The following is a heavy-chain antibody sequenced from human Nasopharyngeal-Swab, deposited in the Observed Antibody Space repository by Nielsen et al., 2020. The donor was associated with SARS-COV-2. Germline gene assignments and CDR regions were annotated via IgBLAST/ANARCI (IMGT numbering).Heavy chain of an antibody. V-gene: IGHV3-7*01. D-gene: IGHD4-17*01. CDR3: ARESRDDYGDYPLLYYYFYGMDV. J-gene: IGHJ6*02. Sequence: VRQAPGKGLEWVANIKQDGSEKYYVDSVKGRFTISRDNAKNSLYLQMNSLRVEDTAVYYCARESRDDYGDYPLLYYYFYGMDVWAKGPRSPSP. CDR2: IKQDGSEK.